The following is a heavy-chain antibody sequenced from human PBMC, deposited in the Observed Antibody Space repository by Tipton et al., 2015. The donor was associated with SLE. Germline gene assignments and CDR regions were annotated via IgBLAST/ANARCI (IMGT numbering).Heavy chain of an antibody. D-gene: IGHD3-22*01. J-gene: IGHJ3*02. CDR3: ARDATMIVVVGSAFDI. Sequence: TLSLTCAVSGDSINSGDYSWSWIRQPPGKGLEWIGYIFHNGATYYNPSLKSRVSISRDTSKNHFSLNVNSVTPADTAVYYCARDATMIVVVGSAFDIWGQGTMVTVSS. CDR1: GDSINSGDYS. V-gene: IGHV4-30-2*05. CDR2: IFHNGAT.